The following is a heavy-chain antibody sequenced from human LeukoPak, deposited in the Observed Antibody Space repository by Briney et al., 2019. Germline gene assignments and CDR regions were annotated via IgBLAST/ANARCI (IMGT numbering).Heavy chain of an antibody. V-gene: IGHV3-23*01. CDR2: ISGSGSGT. D-gene: IGHD1-26*01. Sequence: GGSLRLSCAASGFTFSSSAMNWVRQAPGKGLEWVSVISGSGSGTYYADSVKGRFTISRDNAKNTLFLQKNSLRAEDTAIYYCARGAEEVGASIDYWGQGTLVTVSS. CDR1: GFTFSSSA. CDR3: ARGAEEVGASIDY. J-gene: IGHJ4*02.